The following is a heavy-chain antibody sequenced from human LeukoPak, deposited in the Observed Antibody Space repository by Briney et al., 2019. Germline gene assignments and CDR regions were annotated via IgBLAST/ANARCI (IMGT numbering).Heavy chain of an antibody. V-gene: IGHV3-66*02. CDR1: GFTVSNNY. Sequence: PGGSLRLSCAASGFTVSNNYMNWVRQAPRKGLEWVSVIYIGGNTYYADSVKGRFTISRNNYKHTLHLQMNSLGVEDAAVYYCARDRDYGGRLGYWGQGTLVTVSS. CDR2: IYIGGNT. D-gene: IGHD4-23*01. J-gene: IGHJ4*02. CDR3: ARDRDYGGRLGY.